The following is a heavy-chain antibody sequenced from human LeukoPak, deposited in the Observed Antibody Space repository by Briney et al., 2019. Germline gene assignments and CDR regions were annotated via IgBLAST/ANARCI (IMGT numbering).Heavy chain of an antibody. CDR2: INPNSGGT. J-gene: IGHJ6*03. D-gene: IGHD3-10*01. CDR3: TRGGVRSSDYYMDV. V-gene: IGHV1-2*02. Sequence: GASVKVSCKASGYSFTDFYIHWVRQAPGQGLEWMGRINPNSGGTSYAQKFQGRVTMTRDTSISTAYMELNRLRSDDTALYYCTRGGVRSSDYYMDVWGKGTTVTVSS. CDR1: GYSFTDFY.